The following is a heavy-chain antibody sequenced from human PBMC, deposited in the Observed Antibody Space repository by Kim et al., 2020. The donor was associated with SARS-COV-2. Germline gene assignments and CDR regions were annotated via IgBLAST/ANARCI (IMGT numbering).Heavy chain of an antibody. Sequence: QKFQGRVTSTADESTSTAYMELSSLRSEDTAVYYCARGKVDIVASALMDVWGQGTTVTVSS. CDR3: ARGKVDIVASALMDV. J-gene: IGHJ6*02. D-gene: IGHD5-12*01. V-gene: IGHV1-69*01.